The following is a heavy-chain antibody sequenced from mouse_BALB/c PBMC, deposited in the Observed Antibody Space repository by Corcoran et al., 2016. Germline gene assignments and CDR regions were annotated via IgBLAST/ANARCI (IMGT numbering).Heavy chain of an antibody. CDR2: INPNYDST. CDR1: GYTFTDYN. J-gene: IGHJ1*01. D-gene: IGHD2-4*01. CDR3: ARWGYDYGIHWYFDV. Sequence: EVQLQQFGAELVKPGASVTISCTASGYTFTDYNMDWVKQSHGKSLEWIGDINPNYDSTSYNQKFKGKATLTVDKSSSTAYMELRSLTSEDTAGYYGARWGYDYGIHWYFDVWGAGTTVTVSS. V-gene: IGHV1-18*01.